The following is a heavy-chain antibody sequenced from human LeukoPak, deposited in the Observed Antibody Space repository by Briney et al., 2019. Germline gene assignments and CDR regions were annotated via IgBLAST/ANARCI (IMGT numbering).Heavy chain of an antibody. CDR3: ARRSHYDFWSGYSPFDY. J-gene: IGHJ4*02. V-gene: IGHV4-34*01. Sequence: SETLSLTCAVYGGSFSGYYWSWIRQPPGKGLEWIGEINHSGSTNYNPSLKSRVTISVDTTKNQFSLKLSSVTAADTAVYYCARRSHYDFWSGYSPFDYWGQGTLVTVSS. CDR2: INHSGST. CDR1: GGSFSGYY. D-gene: IGHD3-3*01.